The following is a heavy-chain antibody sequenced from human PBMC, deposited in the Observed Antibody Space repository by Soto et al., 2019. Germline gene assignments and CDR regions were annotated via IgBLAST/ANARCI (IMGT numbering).Heavy chain of an antibody. Sequence: GGSLRLSCAASGFTVSNNYMTWVRQAPGKGLEWVAVIQDGGSISYADSVRGRFTISRDNSKNTLFLQMNSLRAEDTAVYYCAKDGGGYNYGYVMLDKYYYGMAVWGQGTTVTVSS. CDR2: IQDGGSI. CDR3: AKDGGGYNYGYVMLDKYYYGMAV. CDR1: GFTVSNNY. J-gene: IGHJ6*02. D-gene: IGHD5-18*01. V-gene: IGHV3-66*01.